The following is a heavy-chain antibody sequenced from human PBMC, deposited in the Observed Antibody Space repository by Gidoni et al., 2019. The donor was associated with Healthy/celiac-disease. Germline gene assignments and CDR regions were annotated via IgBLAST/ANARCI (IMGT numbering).Heavy chain of an antibody. Sequence: QVQLVQSGAEVKKPGASVKVSCKASGYTFTSYYMHWVRQAPGQGLEWLGIINPSGGSTIYAQKFQGRVTMTRDTSTSTVYMELSSLRSEDTAVYYCARDSLAVAGQIDYWGQGTLVTVSS. CDR2: INPSGGST. CDR1: GYTFTSYY. J-gene: IGHJ4*02. V-gene: IGHV1-46*01. CDR3: ARDSLAVAGQIDY. D-gene: IGHD6-19*01.